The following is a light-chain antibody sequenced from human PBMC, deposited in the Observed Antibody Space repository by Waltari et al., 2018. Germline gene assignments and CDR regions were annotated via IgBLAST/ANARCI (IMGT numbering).Light chain of an antibody. Sequence: DIQMTQSPSSLSASLGDRVTITCRASQTIFLFLNLYQQRPGKGPNLLIYGASILHSGVPSRFSGSGSGTDFTLTISNLPPEDVATYYCQESFTSPRTFGHGTKVEI. CDR3: QESFTSPRT. V-gene: IGKV1-39*01. CDR1: QTIFLF. CDR2: GAS. J-gene: IGKJ1*01.